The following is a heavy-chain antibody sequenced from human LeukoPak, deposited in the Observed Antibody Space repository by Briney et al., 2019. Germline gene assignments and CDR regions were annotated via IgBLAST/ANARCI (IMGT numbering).Heavy chain of an antibody. Sequence: GRSLRLSCAASGFNFSTYGIHWVSQAPGKGLEWVAVISYDGSNKQFADSVKGRFTISRDNSKNTVYMQMNRLRGEDTALYYCARDYFDGSGFSGFWGHGTLVTVSS. V-gene: IGHV3-30*03. CDR3: ARDYFDGSGFSGF. CDR1: GFNFSTYG. J-gene: IGHJ4*01. D-gene: IGHD3-3*01. CDR2: ISYDGSNK.